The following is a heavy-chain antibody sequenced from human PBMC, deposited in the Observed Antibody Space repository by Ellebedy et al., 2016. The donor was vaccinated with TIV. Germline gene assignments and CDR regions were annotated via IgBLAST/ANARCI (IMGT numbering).Heavy chain of an antibody. CDR1: GIPFSSSG. CDR2: IWSDGSNK. D-gene: IGHD1-1*01. J-gene: IGHJ4*02. CDR3: ARDKGTRYSDN. V-gene: IGHV3-33*01. Sequence: LSLTCVASGIPFSSSGMHWVRQAPGKGLEWVAMIWSDGSNKYYAESVKGRFAVSRENPKNTVYLQMDSLRAEDTAIYYCARDKGTRYSDNWGQGALVTVSS.